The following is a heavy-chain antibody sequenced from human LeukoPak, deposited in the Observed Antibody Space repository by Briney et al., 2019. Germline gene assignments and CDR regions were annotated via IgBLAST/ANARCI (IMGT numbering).Heavy chain of an antibody. V-gene: IGHV4-59*01. CDR1: GGSISSYY. CDR2: IYYSGST. J-gene: IGHJ6*02. D-gene: IGHD2-2*01. CDR3: ARVMDCSSTSCYSPYYYGMDV. Sequence: KPSETLSLTCTVSGGSISSYYWSWIRQPPGKGLEWIGYIYYSGSTNYNPSHKSRVTISVDTSKNQFSLKLSSVTAADTAVYYCARVMDCSSTSCYSPYYYGMDVWGQGTTVTVSS.